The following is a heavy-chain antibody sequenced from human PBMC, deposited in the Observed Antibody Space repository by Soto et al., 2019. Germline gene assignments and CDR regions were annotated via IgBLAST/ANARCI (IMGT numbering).Heavy chain of an antibody. V-gene: IGHV1-2*02. Sequence: QVQLVQSGAEVKKPGASVKVSCKASGYTFTGYYMHWVRQAPGQGLEWMGWINPNSGGTNYAQKVQGRVTITADESTSTAYMELSSLRSEDTAVYYCARDLSAVGATSDYYYYYGMDVWGQGTTVTVSS. CDR1: GYTFTGYY. J-gene: IGHJ6*02. CDR3: ARDLSAVGATSDYYYYYGMDV. D-gene: IGHD1-26*01. CDR2: INPNSGGT.